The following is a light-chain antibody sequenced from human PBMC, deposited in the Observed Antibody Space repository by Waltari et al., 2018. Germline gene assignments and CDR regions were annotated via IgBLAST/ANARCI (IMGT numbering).Light chain of an antibody. CDR3: AAWDDSLSGYV. J-gene: IGLJ1*01. CDR1: NSNIGRNY. V-gene: IGLV1-47*01. Sequence: QSVLTQPPSASGTPGQRVTIPCSGSNSNIGRNYVYWYQQRPGAAPKLLIYRNKQRPSGVPDRFSDSKSGTSASLAISGLRSEDEADYYCAAWDDSLSGYVFGTGTKVTVL. CDR2: RNK.